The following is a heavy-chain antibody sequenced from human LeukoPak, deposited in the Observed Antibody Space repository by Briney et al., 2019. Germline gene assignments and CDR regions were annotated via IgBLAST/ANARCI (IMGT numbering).Heavy chain of an antibody. Sequence: GGSLRLSCAASGFTFSSYGMHWVHQAPGKGLEWVAVISYDGSNKYYADSVKGRFTISRDNSKNTLYLQMNSLRAEDTAVYYCAKGRRVRGVIDYFDYWGQGTLVTVSS. J-gene: IGHJ4*02. CDR3: AKGRRVRGVIDYFDY. CDR2: ISYDGSNK. V-gene: IGHV3-30*18. D-gene: IGHD3-10*01. CDR1: GFTFSSYG.